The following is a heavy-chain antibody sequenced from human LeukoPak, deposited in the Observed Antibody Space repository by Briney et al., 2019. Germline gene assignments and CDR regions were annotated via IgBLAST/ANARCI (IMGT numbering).Heavy chain of an antibody. CDR1: GYSISSGYY. CDR3: ARRYSYGYAGLYYYYMDV. D-gene: IGHD5-18*01. Sequence: SETLSLTCTVSGYSISSGYYWGWIRQPPGKGLEWIGSIYHSGSTYYNPSLKSRVTISVDTSKNQFSLKLSSVTAADTAVYYCARRYSYGYAGLYYYYMDVWGKGTTVTVSS. V-gene: IGHV4-38-2*02. J-gene: IGHJ6*03. CDR2: IYHSGST.